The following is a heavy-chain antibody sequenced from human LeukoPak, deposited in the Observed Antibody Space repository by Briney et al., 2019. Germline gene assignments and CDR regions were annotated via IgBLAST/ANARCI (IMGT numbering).Heavy chain of an antibody. Sequence: GSLRLSCAASGFTFSRYAMHWVRQASGKGLESVSAISSNGGSTYYANSVKGRFTISRDNSKNTLYLQMGSLRAEDLAVYYCARDFGLTGKVDYWGQGTLVTVSS. CDR2: ISSNGGST. V-gene: IGHV3-64*01. CDR3: ARDFGLTGKVDY. CDR1: GFTFSRYA. J-gene: IGHJ4*02. D-gene: IGHD1-20*01.